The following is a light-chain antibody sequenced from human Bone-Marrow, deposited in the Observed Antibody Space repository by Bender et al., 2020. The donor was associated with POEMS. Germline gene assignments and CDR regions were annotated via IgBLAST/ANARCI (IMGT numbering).Light chain of an antibody. CDR3: CSYAGSYTEV. Sequence: QSALTQPASVSGSPGQSITISCTGTSSDVGAYNYNYVSWYQQHPGKAPKLMIYDVSNRPSGVSNRFSGSRSGNTASLTISGLQAEDEADYYCCSYAGSYTEVFGTGTQVTVL. CDR1: SSDVGAYNYNY. V-gene: IGLV2-14*03. CDR2: DVS. J-gene: IGLJ1*01.